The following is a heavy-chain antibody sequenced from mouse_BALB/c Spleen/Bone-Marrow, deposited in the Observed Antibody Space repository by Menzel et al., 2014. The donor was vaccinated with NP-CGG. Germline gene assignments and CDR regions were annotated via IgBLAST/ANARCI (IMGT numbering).Heavy chain of an antibody. CDR3: ARHYYGAR. J-gene: IGHJ3*01. CDR2: INSNGGST. V-gene: IGHV5-6-3*01. CDR1: GFTFSSYG. D-gene: IGHD1-2*01. Sequence: EVKLVESGGGLVQPGGSLKPSCAASGFTFSSYGMSWVRQTPDKRLELVATINSNGGSTYYPDSVKGRFTISRDNAKNTLYLQMSSLKSEDAAMYYCARHYYGARWGQGTLVTVSA.